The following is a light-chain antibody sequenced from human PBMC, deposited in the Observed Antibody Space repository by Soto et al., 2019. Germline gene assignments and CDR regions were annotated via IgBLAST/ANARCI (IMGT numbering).Light chain of an antibody. V-gene: IGKV1-5*03. CDR2: KAS. CDR1: QSISNG. J-gene: IGKJ2*01. CDR3: QQYDTYSVN. Sequence: DIQMTQSPSTLSASVGDRVTITCRASQSISNGLAWYQQKPGKAPKLLIYKASSLQFGVPSRFSGSGSGTDFTLTISSLQPDDFATYYCQQYDTYSVNFGQGTKLEIK.